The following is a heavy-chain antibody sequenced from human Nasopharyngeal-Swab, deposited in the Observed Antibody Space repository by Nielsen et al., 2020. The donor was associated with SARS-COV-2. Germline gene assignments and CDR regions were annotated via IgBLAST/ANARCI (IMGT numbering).Heavy chain of an antibody. D-gene: IGHD2-15*01. CDR1: GFIFRDSA. CDR3: TRCGGSCFTGTDY. V-gene: IGHV3-73*01. Sequence: ESPKISCAASGFIFRDSAIHLVRQASGKGLEWDGRIRCKGNSYATAYAASVKGRFTISRDDSKNTAYLQMNSLIPEDTAVYYCTRCGGSCFTGTDYWGQGTPVTVSS. CDR2: IRCKGNSYAT. J-gene: IGHJ4*02.